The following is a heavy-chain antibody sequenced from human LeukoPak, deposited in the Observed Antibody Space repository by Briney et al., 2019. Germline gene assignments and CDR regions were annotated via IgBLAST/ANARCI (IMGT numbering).Heavy chain of an antibody. CDR3: ARANAGGLDY. D-gene: IGHD1-1*01. V-gene: IGHV4-34*01. Sequence: NPSETLSLTCAVYGGSFSGYYWSWIRPPPGKGLEWIGEINHSGSTNYNPSLKSRVTISVDTSKNQFSLKLSSVTAADTAVYYCARANAGGLDYWGQGTLVTVSS. CDR2: INHSGST. J-gene: IGHJ4*02. CDR1: GGSFSGYY.